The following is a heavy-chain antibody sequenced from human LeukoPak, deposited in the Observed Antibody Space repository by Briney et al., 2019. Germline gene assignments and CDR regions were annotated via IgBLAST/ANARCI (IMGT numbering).Heavy chain of an antibody. CDR2: ISAYIGNT. Sequence: ASVKVSCKASGYTFTSYGISWVRQAPGQGLEWMGWISAYIGNTNYAQKLQGRVTMTTDTSTSTAYMELRSLRSDDTAVYYCARANYYDSSGGAPSYGMDVWGQGTTVTVSS. V-gene: IGHV1-18*01. CDR3: ARANYYDSSGGAPSYGMDV. CDR1: GYTFTSYG. D-gene: IGHD3-22*01. J-gene: IGHJ6*02.